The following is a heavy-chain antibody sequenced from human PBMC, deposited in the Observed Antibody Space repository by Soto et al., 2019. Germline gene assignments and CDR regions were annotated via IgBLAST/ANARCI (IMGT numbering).Heavy chain of an antibody. CDR2: IIPILGIA. D-gene: IGHD2-15*01. CDR1: GGTFSSYT. Sequence: QVQLVQSGAEVKKPGSSVKVSCKASGGTFSSYTISWVRQAPGQGLEWMGRIIPILGIANYAQKFQGRVTITADKSTSTAYMELSSLRSEDTAVYYCGRSVVARYNWFDPWGQGTLVTVSS. V-gene: IGHV1-69*02. CDR3: GRSVVARYNWFDP. J-gene: IGHJ5*02.